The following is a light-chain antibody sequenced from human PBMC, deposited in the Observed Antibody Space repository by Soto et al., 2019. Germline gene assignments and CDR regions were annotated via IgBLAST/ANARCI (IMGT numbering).Light chain of an antibody. V-gene: IGKV3-11*01. Sequence: EIVLTQSPATLSLSPGERATLSCRASQSISSSLAWYQQKPGQAPRLLIYDASSRATDFPDRFSGSGSGTDFPLTIGSLEPEDFAVYYCQQRSEWPRTFGQGTKVEIK. CDR2: DAS. J-gene: IGKJ1*01. CDR1: QSISSS. CDR3: QQRSEWPRT.